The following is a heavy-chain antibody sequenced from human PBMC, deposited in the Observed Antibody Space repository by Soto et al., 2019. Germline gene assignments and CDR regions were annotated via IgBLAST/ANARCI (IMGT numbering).Heavy chain of an antibody. J-gene: IGHJ4*02. CDR1: GFTFSSYG. Sequence: QVQLVESGGGVVQPGRSLRLSCAASGFTFSSYGMHWVRQAPGKGLEWVAVIWYDGSNKYYADSVKGRFTISRDNSKNTLYLQMNSLRAEDTAVYYCARDRKEWRRPAIDYWGQGTLVTVSS. CDR3: ARDRKEWRRPAIDY. V-gene: IGHV3-33*01. CDR2: IWYDGSNK. D-gene: IGHD3-3*01.